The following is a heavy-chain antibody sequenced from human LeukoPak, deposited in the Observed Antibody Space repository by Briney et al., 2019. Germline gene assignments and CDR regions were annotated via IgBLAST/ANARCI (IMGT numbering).Heavy chain of an antibody. J-gene: IGHJ5*02. Sequence: GASVKVSCKASGYTFTSYYMHWVRQAPGQGLEWMRIINPSGGSTSYAQKFQGRVTMTRDTSTSTVYMELSSLRSEETAVYYCARGGFGLGVGSTKGLNWFDPWGQGTLVTVSS. CDR3: ARGGFGLGVGSTKGLNWFDP. V-gene: IGHV1-46*01. CDR2: INPSGGST. CDR1: GYTFTSYY. D-gene: IGHD1-26*01.